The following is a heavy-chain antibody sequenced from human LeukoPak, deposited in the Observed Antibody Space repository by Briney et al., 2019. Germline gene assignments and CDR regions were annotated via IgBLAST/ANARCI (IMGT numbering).Heavy chain of an antibody. J-gene: IGHJ5*02. CDR2: INPSGGST. CDR1: GYTFTSYY. V-gene: IGHV1-46*01. D-gene: IGHD6-19*01. CDR3: ATSSAVAGLNQASWFDP. Sequence: GASVKVSCKASGYTFTSYYMHWVRQAPGQGLEWMGIINPSGGSTIYAQKFQGRVTMTEDTSTDTAYMELSSLRSEDTAVYYCATSSAVAGLNQASWFDPWGQGTLVTVSS.